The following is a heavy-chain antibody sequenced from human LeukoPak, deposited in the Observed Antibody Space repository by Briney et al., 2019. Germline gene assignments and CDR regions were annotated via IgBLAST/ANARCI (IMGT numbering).Heavy chain of an antibody. CDR3: AIRQTRGYYYGSGSPTRFDP. J-gene: IGHJ5*02. Sequence: SSETLPLTCTVSGGSISNFYCSWIRQPPGKGLEWIGYIYNSGSTNYNPSLKSRVTISVDTSKNQFSLKLSSVTAADTAVYYCAIRQTRGYYYGSGSPTRFDPWGQGTLVTVSS. CDR2: IYNSGST. V-gene: IGHV4-59*12. CDR1: GGSISNFY. D-gene: IGHD3-10*01.